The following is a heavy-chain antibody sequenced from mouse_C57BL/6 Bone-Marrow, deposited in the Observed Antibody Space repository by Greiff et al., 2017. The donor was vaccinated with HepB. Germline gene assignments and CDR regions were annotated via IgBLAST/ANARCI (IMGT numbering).Heavy chain of an antibody. Sequence: QVHVKQPGTELVKPGASVKLSCKASGYTFTSYWMHWVKQRPGQGLEWIGNINPSNGGTNYNEKFKSKATLTVDKSSSTAYMQLSSLTSEDSAVYYCARWLLLRWSLDYWGQGTTLTVSS. D-gene: IGHD1-1*01. CDR1: GYTFTSYW. CDR2: INPSNGGT. J-gene: IGHJ2*01. V-gene: IGHV1-53*01. CDR3: ARWLLLRWSLDY.